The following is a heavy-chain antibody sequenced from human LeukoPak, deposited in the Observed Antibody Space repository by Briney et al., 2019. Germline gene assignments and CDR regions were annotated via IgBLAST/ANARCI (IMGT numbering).Heavy chain of an antibody. CDR3: ARGFDSKSTYFDY. CDR1: GGSIGNSY. D-gene: IGHD5-12*01. CDR2: IYYSGTT. Sequence: SETLSLTCTVSGGSIGNSYWNWIRQPPGKGLEWIGYIYYSGTTKYNPSLRSRVTISVDTSKNQFSLRLTSVTAADTAVYYCARGFDSKSTYFDYWGQGTLVTVSS. V-gene: IGHV4-59*01. J-gene: IGHJ4*02.